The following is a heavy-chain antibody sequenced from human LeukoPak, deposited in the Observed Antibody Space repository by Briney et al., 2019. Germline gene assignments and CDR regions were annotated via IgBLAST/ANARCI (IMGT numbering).Heavy chain of an antibody. D-gene: IGHD3-22*01. CDR2: IIPILGIA. J-gene: IGHJ6*02. CDR3: ARDRGSYYYDSSGYYYYYGMDV. CDR1: GGTFSSYA. V-gene: IGHV1-69*04. Sequence: GASVKVSCKASGGTFSSYAISWVRQAPGQGLEWMGRIIPILGIANYAQKLQGRVTMTTDTSTSTAYMELRSLRSDDTAVYYCARDRGSYYYDSSGYYYYYGMDVWGQGTTVTVSS.